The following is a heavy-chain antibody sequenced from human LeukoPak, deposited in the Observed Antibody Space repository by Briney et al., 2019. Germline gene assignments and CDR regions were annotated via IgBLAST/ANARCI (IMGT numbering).Heavy chain of an antibody. CDR2: IIPIFGTA. CDR1: GGTFSSYA. D-gene: IGHD3-22*01. J-gene: IGHJ3*02. V-gene: IGHV1-69*05. Sequence: SVKVSCKASGGTFSSYAISWVRQAPGQGLEWIGRIIPIFGTANYAQKFQGRVTITTDESTSTAYMELSSLRSEDTAVYYCARLYSSGYFDAFDIWGQGTMVTVSS. CDR3: ARLYSSGYFDAFDI.